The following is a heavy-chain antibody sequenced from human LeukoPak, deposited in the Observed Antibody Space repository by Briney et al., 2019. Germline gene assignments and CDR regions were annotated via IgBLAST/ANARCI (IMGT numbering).Heavy chain of an antibody. CDR3: ARIAGATYNWFDP. CDR1: GYTFTGYY. J-gene: IGHJ5*02. Sequence: ASVKVSCKASGYTFTGYYMHWVRQAPGQGLEWMGWINPSSGGTNYAQKFQGRVTMTRDTSTSTAYMELRSLRSDDTAVYYCARIAGATYNWFDPWGQGTLVTVSS. CDR2: INPSSGGT. D-gene: IGHD1-26*01. V-gene: IGHV1-2*02.